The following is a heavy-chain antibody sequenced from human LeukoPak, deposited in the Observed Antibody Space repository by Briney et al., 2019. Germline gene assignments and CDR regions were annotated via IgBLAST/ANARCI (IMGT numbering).Heavy chain of an antibody. J-gene: IGHJ5*02. CDR1: GYSFTTYG. CDR3: ARGEGWFDT. CDR2: ISAYNGNT. V-gene: IGHV1-18*04. Sequence: ASVMVSCKASGYSFTTYGTSWVRQAPGQGLEWMGWISAYNGNTHYAQNFQGRVIMTTDTSTSTAYMEVKRLRSDGTAVYYCARGEGWFDTWGQGTLVTVSS.